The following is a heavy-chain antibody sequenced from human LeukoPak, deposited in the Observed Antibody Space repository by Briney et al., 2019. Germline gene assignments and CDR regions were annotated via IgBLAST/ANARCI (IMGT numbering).Heavy chain of an antibody. J-gene: IGHJ5*02. D-gene: IGHD5-18*01. CDR2: ISSTSSYI. Sequence: GESLRLSCAASGFTFSDYSMHWVRQAPGEGLEWVSTISSTSSYIYSADSLKGRFTISRDNAKNSLYLQMSTLRAEDTAVYYCARGQLWQTGWFDPWGQGTLVTVSS. V-gene: IGHV3-21*01. CDR3: ARGQLWQTGWFDP. CDR1: GFTFSDYS.